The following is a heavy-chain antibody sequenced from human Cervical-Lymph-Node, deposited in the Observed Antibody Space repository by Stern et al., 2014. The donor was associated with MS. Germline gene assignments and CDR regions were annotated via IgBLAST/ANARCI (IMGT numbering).Heavy chain of an antibody. CDR1: GGSLSTLD. J-gene: IGHJ4*02. CDR2: IMPLFGTA. Sequence: QVQLVQSGAEVKRPESSVKVSCKASGGSLSTLDISWGRQAPGQGLEWVGEIMPLFGTANYAQKFKGRVTITADESTSTVYMELSSLKSEDTAIYFCARHQAGIAANWGQGTLVTVTS. V-gene: IGHV1-69*01. CDR3: ARHQAGIAAN. D-gene: IGHD6-13*01.